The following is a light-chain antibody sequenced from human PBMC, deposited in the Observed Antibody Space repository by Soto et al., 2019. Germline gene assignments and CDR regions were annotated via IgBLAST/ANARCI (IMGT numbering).Light chain of an antibody. J-gene: IGKJ4*01. CDR2: GAS. CDR3: QQYGSSPLT. Sequence: EIVLTQSPGTLSLSPVSRATLSCRASQSVSSSYLAWYQQKPGQAPRLLIYGASSRATGIPDRFSGSGSGTDFTLTISRLEPEDFAVYYCQQYGSSPLTFGGGTKVDI. V-gene: IGKV3-20*01. CDR1: QSVSSSY.